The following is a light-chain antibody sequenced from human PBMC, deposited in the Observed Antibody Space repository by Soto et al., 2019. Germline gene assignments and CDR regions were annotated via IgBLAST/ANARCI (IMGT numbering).Light chain of an antibody. CDR1: QSVSSN. CDR3: QQYNDWPLT. CDR2: GAF. V-gene: IGKV3-15*01. Sequence: EIVMTQSPFTLSVSPGERDPLSCRASQSVSSNLAWYQQNPGQAPSLLIYGAFTRATGIPARFSGTGSGTEFTLTISSLQSEDFALYYCQQYNDWPLTFGQGTKVDI. J-gene: IGKJ1*01.